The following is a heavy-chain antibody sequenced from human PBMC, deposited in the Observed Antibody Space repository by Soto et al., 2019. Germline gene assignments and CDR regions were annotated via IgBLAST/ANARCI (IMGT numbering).Heavy chain of an antibody. J-gene: IGHJ5*02. D-gene: IGHD1-7*01. V-gene: IGHV1-18*01. Sequence: ASVKVSCKASGYTFTSYGISWVRQAPGQGLEWMGWISAYNGNTNYAQKLQGRVTMTTDTSTSTAYMELRSLRSDDTAVYYCASGTPSRSHNWNYPWFDPWGPGTLVTVS. CDR1: GYTFTSYG. CDR3: ASGTPSRSHNWNYPWFDP. CDR2: ISAYNGNT.